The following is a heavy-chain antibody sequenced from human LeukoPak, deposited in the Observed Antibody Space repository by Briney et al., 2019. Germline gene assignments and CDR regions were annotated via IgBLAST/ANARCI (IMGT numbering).Heavy chain of an antibody. D-gene: IGHD3-3*01. CDR3: ARVRFGPMDV. Sequence: GGSLRLSCVASGFTVSSSHMTWVRQAPGKGLEWVSVLYSGGSTYYADSVKGRFTISRDNSKNTLYLQMNSLRAEDTAVYYCARVRFGPMDVWGQGTTVTVSS. J-gene: IGHJ6*02. CDR2: LYSGGST. V-gene: IGHV3-66*02. CDR1: GFTVSSSH.